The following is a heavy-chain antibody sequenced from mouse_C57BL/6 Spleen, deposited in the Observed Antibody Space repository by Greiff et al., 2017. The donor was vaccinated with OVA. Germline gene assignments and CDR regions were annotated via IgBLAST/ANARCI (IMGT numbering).Heavy chain of an antibody. J-gene: IGHJ2*01. V-gene: IGHV1-50*01. CDR2: IDPSDSYT. D-gene: IGHD1-1*01. Sequence: VQLQQPGAELVKPGASVKLSCKASGYTFTSYWMQWVKQRPGQGLEWIGEIDPSDSYTNYNQKFKGKATLTVDTSSSTAYMQLSSLTSEDSAVYYCARGGYYYGSSHWGQGTTLTVSS. CDR3: ARGGYYYGSSH. CDR1: GYTFTSYW.